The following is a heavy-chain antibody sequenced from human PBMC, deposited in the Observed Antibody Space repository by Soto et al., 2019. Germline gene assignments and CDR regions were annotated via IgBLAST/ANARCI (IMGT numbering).Heavy chain of an antibody. Sequence: QVQLVQSGAEVKKPGASVKVSCKAPGYIFPSCTISWVRQAPGQGLEWMGWISAYNGNIKDAQKFQGRFTMTTDTFTSTAYMELRSLTSDDTAMYYCAIANYGDNDYWGQGTLVTVSS. D-gene: IGHD4-17*01. CDR3: AIANYGDNDY. CDR1: GYIFPSCT. CDR2: ISAYNGNI. V-gene: IGHV1-18*01. J-gene: IGHJ4*02.